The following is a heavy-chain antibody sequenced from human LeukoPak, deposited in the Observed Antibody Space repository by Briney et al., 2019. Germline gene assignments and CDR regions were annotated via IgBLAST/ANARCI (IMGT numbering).Heavy chain of an antibody. CDR2: ISAYNGNT. CDR3: ARDLRGRFLEWLSSAGY. CDR1: GGTFSSYA. V-gene: IGHV1-18*01. Sequence: ASVKASCKASGGTFSSYAISWVRQAPGQGLEWLGWISAYNGNTKYAQKFRGRVTMTTDTSTRTAYMELRSLTSDDTAVYYCARDLRGRFLEWLSSAGYWGQGTLVTVSS. D-gene: IGHD3-3*01. J-gene: IGHJ4*02.